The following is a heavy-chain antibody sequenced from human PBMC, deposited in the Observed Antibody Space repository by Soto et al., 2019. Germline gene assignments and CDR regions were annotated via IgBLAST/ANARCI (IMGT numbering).Heavy chain of an antibody. CDR1: GFTFSSYS. Sequence: EVQLVESGGGLVQPGGSLRLSCAASGFTFSSYSMNWVRQAPGKGLEWVSYISSSSSTIYYADSVKGRFTISRDNAKNSLYLQMNSLRDEDTAVYYCARGPWGQDIVVVPAAMEFDYWGQGTLVTVSS. J-gene: IGHJ4*02. CDR3: ARGPWGQDIVVVPAAMEFDY. D-gene: IGHD2-2*01. V-gene: IGHV3-48*02. CDR2: ISSSSSTI.